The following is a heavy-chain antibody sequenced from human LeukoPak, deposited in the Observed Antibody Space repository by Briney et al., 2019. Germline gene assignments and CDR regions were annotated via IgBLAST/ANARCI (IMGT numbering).Heavy chain of an antibody. Sequence: SETLSLTCTVSGGSISTYYWSWLRQPPGKGLEWIGYIYYGGSTNCNPSLKSRVTISVDTSKNQFSLRLSSVTAADTAVYYCARAHSGYDRLDSWGQGTLVTVSS. CDR3: ARAHSGYDRLDS. CDR1: GGSISTYY. D-gene: IGHD5-12*01. CDR2: IYYGGST. V-gene: IGHV4-59*08. J-gene: IGHJ4*02.